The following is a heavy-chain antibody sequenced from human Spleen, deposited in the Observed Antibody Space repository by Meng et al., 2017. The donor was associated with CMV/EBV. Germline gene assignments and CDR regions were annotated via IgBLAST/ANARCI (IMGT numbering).Heavy chain of an antibody. V-gene: IGHV4-39*07. Sequence: SETLSLTCTVSGGSISSSSYYWGWIRQPPGKGLEWIGSIYYSGSTYYNPSLKSRVTISVDTSKNQFSLKLSSVTAADTAVYYCARGSCSSTSCYLVSLLLDNWFDPWGPFTLFTASS. J-gene: IGHJ5*02. CDR3: ARGSCSSTSCYLVSLLLDNWFDP. CDR2: IYYSGST. CDR1: GGSISSSSYY. D-gene: IGHD2-2*01.